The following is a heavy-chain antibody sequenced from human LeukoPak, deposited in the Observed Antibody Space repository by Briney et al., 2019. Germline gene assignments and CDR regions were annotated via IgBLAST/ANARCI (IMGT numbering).Heavy chain of an antibody. CDR1: GFTFSSYA. Sequence: HPGGSLRLSCAASGFTFSSYAMSWVRQAPGKRLEWVSDISGSGGNTYYADSVKGRFTISRDNSKNTLYLQMNSLRAEDTAVYYCAASYDFWSGYYIGSPPYYGMDVWGQGTTVTVSS. J-gene: IGHJ6*02. CDR2: ISGSGGNT. CDR3: AASYDFWSGYYIGSPPYYGMDV. V-gene: IGHV3-23*01. D-gene: IGHD3-3*01.